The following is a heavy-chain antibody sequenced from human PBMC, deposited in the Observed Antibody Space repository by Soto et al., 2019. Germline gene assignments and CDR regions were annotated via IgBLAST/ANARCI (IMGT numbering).Heavy chain of an antibody. CDR1: GGSIISSSYY. CDR2: IYYSGST. D-gene: IGHD5-12*01. Sequence: SETLSLTCTVSGGSIISSSYYWGLIRQPPGKGLEWIGSIYYSGSTYYNPSLKSRVTISVDTSKNQFSLKLSSVTAADTAVYYCARAPTPERGYSGYALTWFDPWGQGALVTVSS. V-gene: IGHV4-39*07. CDR3: ARAPTPERGYSGYALTWFDP. J-gene: IGHJ5*02.